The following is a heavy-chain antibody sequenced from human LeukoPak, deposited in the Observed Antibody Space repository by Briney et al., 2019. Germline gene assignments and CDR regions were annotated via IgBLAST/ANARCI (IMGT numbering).Heavy chain of an antibody. Sequence: SETLSLTCTVSGGSISSGSHYWSWIRQSAGKGLEWIGRIYTSGSTNYNPSLKSRVTISVDTSKNKFSLKLNSVTAADTAVYYCAREPPIGAVGKIYWGQGTLVTVSS. CDR3: AREPPIGAVGKIY. D-gene: IGHD6-13*01. J-gene: IGHJ4*02. V-gene: IGHV4-61*02. CDR1: GGSISSGSHY. CDR2: IYTSGST.